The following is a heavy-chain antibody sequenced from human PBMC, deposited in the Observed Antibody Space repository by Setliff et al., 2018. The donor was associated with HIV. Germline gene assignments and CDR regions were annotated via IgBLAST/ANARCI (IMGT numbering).Heavy chain of an antibody. CDR3: ARHGYGTLPDHPTYYCYYMDV. V-gene: IGHV4-59*08. J-gene: IGHJ6*03. CDR2: IYYSWST. CDR1: GGPISIYY. Sequence: PSETLSLTCTVSGGPISIYYWSWIRQPPGKGLDWIGYIYYSWSTNYNPSLKSRVTISVDTSKNQFSLNLSSVTAADTAVYYCARHGYGTLPDHPTYYCYYMDVWGKGTTVTVSS. D-gene: IGHD5-18*01.